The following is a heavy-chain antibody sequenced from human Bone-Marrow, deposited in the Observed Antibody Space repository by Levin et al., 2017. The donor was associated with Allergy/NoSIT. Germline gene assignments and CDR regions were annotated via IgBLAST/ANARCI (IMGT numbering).Heavy chain of an antibody. V-gene: IGHV1-18*01. D-gene: IGHD3-10*01. J-gene: IGHJ4*01. Sequence: GESLKISCKTSGYTFTTYGIDWVRQAPGQGPEWMGWVSPYTGEKRYVQKFQGRLTLTIDIPKSTAYMELSSLRSDDTALYYCAIHDRSHPITYWGHGTMVTVSS. CDR2: VSPYTGEK. CDR1: GYTFTTYG. CDR3: AIHDRSHPITY.